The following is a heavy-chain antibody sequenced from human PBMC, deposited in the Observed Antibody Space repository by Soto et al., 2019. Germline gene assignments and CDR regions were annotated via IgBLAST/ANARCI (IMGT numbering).Heavy chain of an antibody. CDR3: ARDLNLVDFWSGYFVYYYGMDV. CDR1: GGTFSSYA. CDR2: IIPIFGTA. V-gene: IGHV1-69*01. J-gene: IGHJ6*02. D-gene: IGHD3-3*01. Sequence: QVQLVQSGAEVKKPGSSVKVSCKASGGTFSSYAISWVRQAPGQGLEWMGGIIPIFGTANYAQKFQGRVTITADESTSTAYMELGSLRSEDTAVYYCARDLNLVDFWSGYFVYYYGMDVWGQGTTVTVSS.